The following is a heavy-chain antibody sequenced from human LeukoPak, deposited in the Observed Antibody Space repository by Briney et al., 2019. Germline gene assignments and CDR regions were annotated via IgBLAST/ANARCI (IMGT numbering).Heavy chain of an antibody. D-gene: IGHD1-26*01. CDR3: ARAPIVGAVFLDY. Sequence: PSETLSLTCTVSGGSISSGSYYWSWIRQPAGKGLEWIGYIYYSGSTNYNPSLKSRVTISVDTSKNQFSLKLSSVTAADTAVYYCARAPIVGAVFLDYWGQGTLVTVSS. CDR2: IYYSGST. J-gene: IGHJ4*02. CDR1: GGSISSGSYY. V-gene: IGHV4-61*10.